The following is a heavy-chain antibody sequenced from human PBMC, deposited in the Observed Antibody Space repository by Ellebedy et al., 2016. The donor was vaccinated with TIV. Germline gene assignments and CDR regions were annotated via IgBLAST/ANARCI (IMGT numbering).Heavy chain of an antibody. J-gene: IGHJ4*02. V-gene: IGHV1-69*05. D-gene: IGHD2-15*01. CDR3: ARKMGGGSSLDS. CDR1: AGVFNTYA. CDR2: TSPLFGET. Sequence: ASVKVSCXASAGVFNTYAFNWVRQAPGQGLEWMGGTSPLFGETNYAPRFQDRVRITTDDSKTTSYMELSGLGSEDTAVYFCARKMGGGSSLDSWGQGTLVIVSS.